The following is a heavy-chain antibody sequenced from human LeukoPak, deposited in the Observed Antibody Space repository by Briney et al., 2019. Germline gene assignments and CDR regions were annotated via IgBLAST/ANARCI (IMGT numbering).Heavy chain of an antibody. V-gene: IGHV4-59*01. Sequence: AEALSLTCSVSGDSISSYGWHWIRQPPGKGLEWIGFIQYSGSTKYNPSFKNRGTISSDTSKKQFSLKLSSVTAADTHVYYCARSGIYGDYGIYFDYWGQGTLVTVSS. CDR2: IQYSGST. CDR3: ARSGIYGDYGIYFDY. J-gene: IGHJ4*02. D-gene: IGHD4-17*01. CDR1: GDSISSYG.